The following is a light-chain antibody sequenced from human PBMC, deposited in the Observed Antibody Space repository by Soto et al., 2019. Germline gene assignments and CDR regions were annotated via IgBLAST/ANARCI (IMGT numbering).Light chain of an antibody. J-gene: IGKJ4*01. Sequence: DIQMTQSPSSLSASVGDRVSITCQASQDISKYLSWYQQKPGKVPKLLIHDASNLKTEVPSRFSGSGSGTDFTFTISSLQPEDIATYYCQQYDNFPRTFGGGTKVEIK. V-gene: IGKV1-33*01. CDR3: QQYDNFPRT. CDR1: QDISKY. CDR2: DAS.